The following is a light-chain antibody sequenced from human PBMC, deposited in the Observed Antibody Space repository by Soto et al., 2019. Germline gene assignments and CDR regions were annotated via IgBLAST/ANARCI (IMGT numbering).Light chain of an antibody. V-gene: IGLV2-14*01. J-gene: IGLJ1*01. CDR2: QVS. Sequence: QSALTQPASVSGSPGQSITISCSGTNSDVGGFNYVSWFQQHPGQAPKVLIYQVSYRPSGVSDRFSGSKSGNTASLTISGLQAEDEADYSCSSYTSSTNPYVFGTGTKVTVL. CDR3: SSYTSSTNPYV. CDR1: NSDVGGFNY.